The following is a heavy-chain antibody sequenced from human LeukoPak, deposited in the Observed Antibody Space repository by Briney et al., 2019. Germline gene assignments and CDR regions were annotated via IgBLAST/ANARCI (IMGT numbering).Heavy chain of an antibody. CDR3: AKAWFGERSGGGFDY. CDR2: ISGDGGST. D-gene: IGHD3-10*01. V-gene: IGHV3-43*02. CDR1: GFTFDDYD. J-gene: IGHJ4*02. Sequence: GGSLRLSCAASGFTFDDYDIHWVRQAPGKGLEWVSLISGDGGSTYYTDSVKGRFTISRDNSKNSLYLQMNSLRTEDTALYYCAKAWFGERSGGGFDYWGQGTLVTVSS.